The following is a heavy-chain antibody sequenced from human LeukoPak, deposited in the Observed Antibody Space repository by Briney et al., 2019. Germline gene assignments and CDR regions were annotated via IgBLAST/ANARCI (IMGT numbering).Heavy chain of an antibody. CDR2: IYYSGST. D-gene: IGHD3-22*01. CDR3: ARRSSGYYYYYGMDV. V-gene: IGHV4-59*08. CDR1: GGSISSYY. Sequence: PSETLSLTCTVSGGSISSYYWSWIRQPPGKGLEWIGYIYYSGSTNYNPSLESRVTISVDTSKNQFSLKLSSVTAADTAVYYCARRSSGYYYYYGMDVWGQGTTVTVSS. J-gene: IGHJ6*02.